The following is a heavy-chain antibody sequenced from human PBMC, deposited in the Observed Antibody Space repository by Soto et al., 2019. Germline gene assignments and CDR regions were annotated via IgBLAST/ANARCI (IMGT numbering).Heavy chain of an antibody. D-gene: IGHD6-13*01. CDR3: SWGVAAASMSCSDAKDY. CDR2: INHSGST. Sequence: SHSSTVDGGNSRDLGWRRIRKKPGQGLEGIGEINHSGSTNYNPSLKSRVTISVDTSKNQFSLKLSSVTAADTAVYYCSWGVAAASMSCSDAKDYLVQGTLVTVSS. V-gene: IGHV4-34*08. CDR1: GGNSRDLG. J-gene: IGHJ4*02.